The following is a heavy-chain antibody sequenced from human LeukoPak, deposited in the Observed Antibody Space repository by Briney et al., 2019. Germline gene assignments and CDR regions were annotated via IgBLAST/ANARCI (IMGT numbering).Heavy chain of an antibody. CDR1: GFTFSSYG. CDR3: ARDRREIFPVDY. Sequence: GGSLRLSCAASGFTFSSYGMSWVRQAPGKGLEWVANIKQDGSEKYYVDSVKGRFTISRDNAKNSLYLQMNSLRAEDTAVYYCARDRREIFPVDYWGQGTLVTVSS. D-gene: IGHD3-3*01. V-gene: IGHV3-7*01. CDR2: IKQDGSEK. J-gene: IGHJ4*02.